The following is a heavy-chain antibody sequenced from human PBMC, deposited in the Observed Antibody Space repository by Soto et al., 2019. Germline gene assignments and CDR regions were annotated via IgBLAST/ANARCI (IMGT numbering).Heavy chain of an antibody. CDR1: GGSISGSNW. J-gene: IGHJ4*02. D-gene: IGHD4-17*01. V-gene: IGHV4-4*02. CDR2: IYHSGST. CDR3: ARVATSIDYGGNSFLDY. Sequence: QVQLQESGPGLVKPSGTLSLTCAVSGGSISGSNWWSWVREPPGKGLEWIGEIYHSGSTNYNPSLKSRVTISVDKSKNQFSLKLSLVTAADTAVYYCARVATSIDYGGNSFLDYWGQGTLVTVSS.